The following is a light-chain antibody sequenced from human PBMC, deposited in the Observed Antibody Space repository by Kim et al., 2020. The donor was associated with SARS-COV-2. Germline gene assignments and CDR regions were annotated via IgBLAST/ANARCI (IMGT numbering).Light chain of an antibody. Sequence: SVSPGASLPLSGRASQGVGSDLAWYQQKPGQSPRLLIYGASSRATGIPARFSGSGSGKEFTLTINRLQPEDFAVYYCQQHNKWPTFGQGTRLEIK. CDR3: QQHNKWPT. CDR2: GAS. CDR1: QGVGSD. V-gene: IGKV3-15*01. J-gene: IGKJ5*01.